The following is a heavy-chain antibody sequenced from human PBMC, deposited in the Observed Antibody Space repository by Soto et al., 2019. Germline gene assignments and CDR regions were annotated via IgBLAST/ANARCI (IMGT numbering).Heavy chain of an antibody. D-gene: IGHD6-19*01. J-gene: IGHJ4*02. CDR1: GYPFATYG. Sequence: QVQLVQSGPEVKRPGASVKVSCKASGYPFATYGVSWVRRAPGQGLEWMGWIGVYNGNRNFAQKFQGRVTMTADTSTNTAYLELRSLRSDDTAVYYCARDLGPPSGWDFALWGQGTLVTVSS. CDR3: ARDLGPPSGWDFAL. V-gene: IGHV1-18*04. CDR2: IGVYNGNR.